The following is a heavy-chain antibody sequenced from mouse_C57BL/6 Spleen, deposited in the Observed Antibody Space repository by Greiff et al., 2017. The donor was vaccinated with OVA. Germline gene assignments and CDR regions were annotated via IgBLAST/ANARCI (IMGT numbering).Heavy chain of an antibody. D-gene: IGHD2-1*01. CDR2: ISYDGSN. Sequence: ESGPGLVKPSQSLSLTCSVTGYSITSGYYWNWIRQFPGNKLEWMGYISYDGSNNYNPSLKNRISITRDTSKNQFFLKLNSVTTEDTATYYCAREGTRGNYLYYAMDYWGQGTSVTVSS. CDR1: GYSITSGYY. CDR3: AREGTRGNYLYYAMDY. V-gene: IGHV3-6*01. J-gene: IGHJ4*01.